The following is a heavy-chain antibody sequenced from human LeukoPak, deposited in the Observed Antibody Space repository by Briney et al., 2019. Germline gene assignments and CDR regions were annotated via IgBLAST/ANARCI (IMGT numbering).Heavy chain of an antibody. CDR3: ARGKWELLRDAFYI. J-gene: IGHJ3*02. Sequence: ASVKVSCKASGYTFTSYDINWVRQATGQGLEWMGWMNPNSGNTGYAQKFQGRVTITRNTSISTAYMELSSLRSEDTAVYYCARGKWELLRDAFYIWGQGTMVTVSS. CDR2: MNPNSGNT. D-gene: IGHD1-26*01. CDR1: GYTFTSYD. V-gene: IGHV1-8*03.